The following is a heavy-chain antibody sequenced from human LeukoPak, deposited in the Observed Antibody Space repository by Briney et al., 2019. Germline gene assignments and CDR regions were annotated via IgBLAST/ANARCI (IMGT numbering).Heavy chain of an antibody. CDR1: GFTFRSYG. CDR3: ASEIRTGD. Sequence: GGSLRLSCAASGFTFRSYGMHWVRQAPGKGLEWVAVISSDRSTKFYADSVKGRFTVSRDNSKNTLYLQVDSLRDEDTAVYYCASEIRTGDWGQGTLVTVSS. V-gene: IGHV3-30*03. J-gene: IGHJ4*02. D-gene: IGHD7-27*01. CDR2: ISSDRSTK.